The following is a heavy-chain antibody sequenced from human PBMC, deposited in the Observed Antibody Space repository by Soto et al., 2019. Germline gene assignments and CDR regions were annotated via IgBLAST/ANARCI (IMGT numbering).Heavy chain of an antibody. Sequence: PGGSLRLSCAASGFTFSDHYMDWVRQAPGKGLEWVGRTRNKANSYTTEYAASVKGRFTIPRDDSKNSLYLQMNSLKTEDTAVYYCARGYYDFWSGYYAPPTWGQGTLVTVSS. J-gene: IGHJ4*02. V-gene: IGHV3-72*01. CDR1: GFTFSDHY. CDR3: ARGYYDFWSGYYAPPT. D-gene: IGHD3-3*01. CDR2: TRNKANSYTT.